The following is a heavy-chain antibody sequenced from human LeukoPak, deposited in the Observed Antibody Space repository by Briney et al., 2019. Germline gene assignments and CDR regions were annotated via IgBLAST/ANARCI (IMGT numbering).Heavy chain of an antibody. CDR3: ARTDGSSWYPGFDP. Sequence: GGSLRLSCAASGFTFSSYSMNWVRQAPGKGLEWVSSISSSSSYIYYADSVKGRFTISRDNAKNSLYLQMNSLRAEDTAVYYCARTDGSSWYPGFDPWGQGTLVTASS. CDR2: ISSSSSYI. J-gene: IGHJ5*02. CDR1: GFTFSSYS. V-gene: IGHV3-21*01. D-gene: IGHD6-13*01.